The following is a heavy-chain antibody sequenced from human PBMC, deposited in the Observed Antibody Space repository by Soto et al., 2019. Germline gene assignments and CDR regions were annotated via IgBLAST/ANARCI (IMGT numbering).Heavy chain of an antibody. CDR1: GFTFSSYS. D-gene: IGHD6-25*01. CDR3: ARGTLAAAGTDY. CDR2: INQSGREK. Sequence: GGSLRLCYAASGFTFSSYSMNWVRQAPGKGLEWVANINQSGREKNYVDSVKGRFAISRDNAKDSLYLQINDLKAEDTAVYYCARGTLAAAGTDYWGQGTLVTVSS. V-gene: IGHV3-7*01. J-gene: IGHJ4*02.